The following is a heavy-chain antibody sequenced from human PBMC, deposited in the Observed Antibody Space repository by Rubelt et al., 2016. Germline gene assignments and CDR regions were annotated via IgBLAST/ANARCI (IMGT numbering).Heavy chain of an antibody. J-gene: IGHJ4*02. V-gene: IGHV3-7*01. CDR2: IKQDGSEK. Sequence: EVQLVESGGGLVQPGGSLRLSCAASGFTFSNYWMSWVRQAPGKGLEWVANIKQDGSEKYYVDSVKGRFTISRDNTKNSRYLQRNRLRAEDTAVYYCARISRGYWGQGTLVTVSS. CDR3: ARISRGY. CDR1: GFTFSNYW.